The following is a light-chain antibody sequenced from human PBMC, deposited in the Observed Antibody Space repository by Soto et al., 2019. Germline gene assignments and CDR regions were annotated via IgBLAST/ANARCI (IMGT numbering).Light chain of an antibody. J-gene: IGLJ1*01. CDR3: ASFTTSSTRV. Sequence: QSVLAQPASVSGSPGQSITVSCTGTSSDIGTYNYVSWYQQHPGKAPKVIIYEVNNRPSGVSNRFSGSKSGNTASLTISGLQAEDEADYYCASFTTSSTRVFGTGTKFTVL. CDR2: EVN. V-gene: IGLV2-14*01. CDR1: SSDIGTYNY.